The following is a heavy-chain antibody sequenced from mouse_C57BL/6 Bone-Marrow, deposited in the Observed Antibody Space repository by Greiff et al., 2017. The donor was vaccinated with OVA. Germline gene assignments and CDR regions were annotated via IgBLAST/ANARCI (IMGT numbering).Heavy chain of an antibody. CDR3: AREYYDGYPAWFAY. V-gene: IGHV1-61*01. CDR2: IYPSDSET. J-gene: IGHJ3*01. Sequence: VQLQQSGAELVRPGSSVKLSCKASGYTFTSYWMDWVKQRPGQGLEWIGNIYPSDSETHYNQKFKDKATLTVDKSSSTAYMQLSSLTSEDSAVYYCAREYYDGYPAWFAYWGQGTLVTVSA. D-gene: IGHD2-3*01. CDR1: GYTFTSYW.